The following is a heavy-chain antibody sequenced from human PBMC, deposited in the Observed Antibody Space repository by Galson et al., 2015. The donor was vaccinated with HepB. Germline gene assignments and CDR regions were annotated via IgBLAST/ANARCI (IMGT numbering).Heavy chain of an antibody. CDR1: GFTLRSYD. V-gene: IGHV3-13*05. CDR2: IGSAGDP. CDR3: ARGGDVDAFDI. J-gene: IGHJ3*02. D-gene: IGHD2-21*01. Sequence: SLRLSCAASGFTLRSYDMHRVRQTPGKGPEWVSGIGSAGDPYYAGSVKGRFTISRDRAKNSLYLQMSSLRAGDTAVYYCARGGDVDAFDIWGQGTKVTVSS.